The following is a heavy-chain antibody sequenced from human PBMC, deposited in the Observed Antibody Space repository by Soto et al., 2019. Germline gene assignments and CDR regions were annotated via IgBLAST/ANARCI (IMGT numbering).Heavy chain of an antibody. Sequence: PGGSLRLSCTGSGFTFGDFGMSWFRQAPGKGLEWLSFIRSKGYGGTTESAASVRGRFITSRDDSKRVAYLQMNSRKTEDTAVYYCASLTSWSQEYYYGMDVWGQGTTVTVSS. V-gene: IGHV3-49*03. J-gene: IGHJ6*02. D-gene: IGHD2-2*01. CDR3: ASLTSWSQEYYYGMDV. CDR1: GFTFGDFG. CDR2: IRSKGYGGTT.